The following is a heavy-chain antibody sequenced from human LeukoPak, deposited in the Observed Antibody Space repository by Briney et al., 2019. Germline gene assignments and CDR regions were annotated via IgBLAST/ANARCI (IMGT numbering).Heavy chain of an antibody. CDR2: IYSGGST. D-gene: IGHD1-26*01. V-gene: IGHV3-66*01. Sequence: GGSLRLSCAASGFTVNKAWMNWVRQAPGKGLEWVSVIYSGGSTYYADSVKGRFTISRDNSKNTLYLQMNSLRAEDTAVYYCARDKFGIGGSYFWGQGTLVTVSS. CDR3: ARDKFGIGGSYF. J-gene: IGHJ4*02. CDR1: GFTVNKAW.